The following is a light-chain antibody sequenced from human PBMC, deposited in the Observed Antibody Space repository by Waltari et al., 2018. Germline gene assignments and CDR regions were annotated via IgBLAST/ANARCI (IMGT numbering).Light chain of an antibody. CDR2: TNT. CDR1: SSNIGTDYY. V-gene: IGLV1-40*01. J-gene: IGLJ2*01. Sequence: QFVLTQPPSLSGAPGERVTLSCTGSSSNIGTDYYVHWYQQFPGTAPNHLIYTNTNRPSGVPDRFSGPKAGTSASLAITGLQPEDEAEYYCQSYDSSLSVVFGGGTKLTVL. CDR3: QSYDSSLSVV.